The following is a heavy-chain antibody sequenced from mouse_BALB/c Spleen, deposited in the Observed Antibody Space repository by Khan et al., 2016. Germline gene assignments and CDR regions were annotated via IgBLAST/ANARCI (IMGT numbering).Heavy chain of an antibody. V-gene: IGHV2-6*02. CDR2: IWSDGST. Sequence: QVQLKESGPGLVAPSQSLSITCTVSGFSLTSYGVHWVRQPPGKGLEWLVVIWSDGSTTYNSALKSRLSISQDNSKSQVFLKMNSLQTDDTAMYXCARRDDGGGAMDYWGQGTSVTVSS. CDR1: GFSLTSYG. D-gene: IGHD2-3*01. J-gene: IGHJ4*01. CDR3: ARRDDGGGAMDY.